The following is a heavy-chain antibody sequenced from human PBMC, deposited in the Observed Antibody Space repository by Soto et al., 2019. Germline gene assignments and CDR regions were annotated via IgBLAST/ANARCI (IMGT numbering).Heavy chain of an antibody. J-gene: IGHJ3*02. CDR2: VNPSDGNT. V-gene: IGHV1-46*01. CDR3: ARDRLDSRSGYDAFDI. CDR1: GYSFTNYY. D-gene: IGHD3-3*01. Sequence: VQMVQSGAEVRRPGASVKISCKASGYSFTNYYIHWVRQAPGQGLEWMGTVNPSDGNTVYAQNFQGRDTMTRDTSANTVYMDLTGLRSEDAAVYFCARDRLDSRSGYDAFDIWGQGTMVNVSS.